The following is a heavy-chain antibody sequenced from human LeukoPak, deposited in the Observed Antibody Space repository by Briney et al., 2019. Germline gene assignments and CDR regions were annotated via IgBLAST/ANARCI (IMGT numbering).Heavy chain of an antibody. J-gene: IGHJ4*02. CDR1: GFTFSSYN. CDR3: ATPFFYYYDSSGNYDY. CDR2: ISTSSSYI. V-gene: IGHV3-21*01. Sequence: GGSLRLSCAASGFTFSSYNMSWVRQAPGKGLEWVSSISTSSSYIYYADSVKGRFTISRDNAKNTLYLQMNSLRAEDTAVYYCATPFFYYYDSSGNYDYWGQGTLVTVS. D-gene: IGHD3-22*01.